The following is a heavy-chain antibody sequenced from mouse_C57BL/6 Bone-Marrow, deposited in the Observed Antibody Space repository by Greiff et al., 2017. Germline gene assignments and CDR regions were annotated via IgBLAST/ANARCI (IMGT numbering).Heavy chain of an antibody. CDR3: ARDSNYLYYFDY. D-gene: IGHD2-5*01. Sequence: VQLQQSGAELMKPGASVKLSCKATGYTFTGYWIEWVKQRPGHGLEWIGEILPGGGSTNYNQKFKGKATFTADTSSNTAYMQLSSLTSADSAIYYCARDSNYLYYFDYWGQGTTLTVSA. CDR1: GYTFTGYW. J-gene: IGHJ2*01. V-gene: IGHV1-9*01. CDR2: ILPGGGST.